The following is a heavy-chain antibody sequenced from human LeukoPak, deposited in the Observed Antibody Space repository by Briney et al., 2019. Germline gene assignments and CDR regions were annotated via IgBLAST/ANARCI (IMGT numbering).Heavy chain of an antibody. CDR3: ARVGNYYDSSGYLDY. D-gene: IGHD3-22*01. Sequence: SETLSLTCTVSGDPISSYYWSGTRQPPGKGLEWIGYIYYSGSPNYNPSLKSRVTISVDTSKNQFSLKLSSVTAADTAVYYCARVGNYYDSSGYLDYWGQGTLVTVSS. J-gene: IGHJ4*02. CDR1: GDPISSYY. V-gene: IGHV4-59*01. CDR2: IYYSGSP.